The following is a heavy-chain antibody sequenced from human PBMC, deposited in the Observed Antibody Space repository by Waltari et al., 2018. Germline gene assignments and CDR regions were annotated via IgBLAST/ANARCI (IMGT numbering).Heavy chain of an antibody. V-gene: IGHV1-18*01. CDR3: ARGGYYYDSSGWAYFDY. J-gene: IGHJ4*02. CDR2: ISAYNGNT. Sequence: QVQLVQSGAEVKKPGAAVKVSGKASGYSVTSYGISWVRQAPGQGLEWMGWISAYNGNTNYAPKLQGRVTMTTDTSTSTAYMELRSLRSDDTAVYYCARGGYYYDSSGWAYFDYWGQGTLVTVSS. D-gene: IGHD3-22*01. CDR1: GYSVTSYG.